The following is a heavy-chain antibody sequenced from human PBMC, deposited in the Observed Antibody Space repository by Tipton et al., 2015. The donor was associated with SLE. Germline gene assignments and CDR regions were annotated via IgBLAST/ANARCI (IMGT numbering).Heavy chain of an antibody. Sequence: QVQLVQSGAEVKKPGASVKVSCKASGYTFTSHDINWVRQATGQGLEWLGWMNPNSGNTGYAQKFQGRVTITRNTSISTAYMELSSLTSEDTAVYYCARGPLTKSYAFDRWGQGTMVTVSS. V-gene: IGHV1-8*03. CDR3: ARGPLTKSYAFDR. D-gene: IGHD3-3*01. CDR1: GYTFTSHD. J-gene: IGHJ3*01. CDR2: MNPNSGNT.